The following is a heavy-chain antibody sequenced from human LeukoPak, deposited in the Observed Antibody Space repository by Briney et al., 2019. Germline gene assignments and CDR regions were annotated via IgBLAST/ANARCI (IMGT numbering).Heavy chain of an antibody. CDR3: ARARAGSTSCYTRN. CDR1: GGSFSGYY. J-gene: IGHJ4*02. Sequence: SETLSLTCAVYGGSFSGYYWSWIRQPPGQGLEWIGEINHSGSTNYNPSLKSRVTISVDRSKNQFSLKLSSVTAADTAVYYCARARAGSTSCYTRNWGQGTLVTVSS. V-gene: IGHV4-34*01. CDR2: INHSGST. D-gene: IGHD2-2*02.